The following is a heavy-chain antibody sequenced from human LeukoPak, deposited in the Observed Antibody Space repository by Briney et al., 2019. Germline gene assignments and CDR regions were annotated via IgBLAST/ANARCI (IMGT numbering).Heavy chain of an antibody. J-gene: IGHJ3*02. D-gene: IGHD3-22*01. V-gene: IGHV3-23*01. CDR2: ISGSGGST. Sequence: GGSLRLSCAASGFTFSSYAMGWVRQAPGKGLEWVSAISGSGGSTYYADSVKGRCTISRDGSKNTLYLQMNSLRVEDTAVYYCARGLFLSGYLDAFDIWGQGTVVTVSS. CDR1: GFTFSSYA. CDR3: ARGLFLSGYLDAFDI.